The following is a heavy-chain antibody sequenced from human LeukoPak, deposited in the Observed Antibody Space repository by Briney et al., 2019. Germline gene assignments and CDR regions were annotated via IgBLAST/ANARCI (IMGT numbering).Heavy chain of an antibody. V-gene: IGHV1-46*01. CDR1: GYTFTSYY. J-gene: IGHJ4*02. Sequence: ASVKVSCKTSGYTFTSYYMRWVRQAPGLGLEWMGLINPSGGSTTYAQKFQGRVAMARGTSTSTVYMELSSLRSEDTAMYYCARGDGGNTFDYWGQGTLVTIYS. CDR2: INPSGGST. D-gene: IGHD4-23*01. CDR3: ARGDGGNTFDY.